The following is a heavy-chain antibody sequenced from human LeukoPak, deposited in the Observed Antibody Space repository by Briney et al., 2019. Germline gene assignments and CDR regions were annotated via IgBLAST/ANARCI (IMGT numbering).Heavy chain of an antibody. CDR2: IRSNSDGGTI. D-gene: IGHD3-22*01. Sequence: GGSLRLSCAASGFTLSSYSMNWVRQAPGKGLEWVGRIRSNSDGGTIDYAAPVKGRFTLSRDDSKTTLYLQMNSLQTEDTAVYYCATDFYDSTWGQGTLVTVSS. CDR3: ATDFYDST. J-gene: IGHJ5*02. CDR1: GFTLSSYS. V-gene: IGHV3-15*07.